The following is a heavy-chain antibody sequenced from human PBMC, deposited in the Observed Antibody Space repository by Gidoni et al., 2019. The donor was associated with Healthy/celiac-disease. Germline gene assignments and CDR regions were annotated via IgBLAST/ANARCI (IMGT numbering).Heavy chain of an antibody. D-gene: IGHD3-22*01. CDR1: GFTFSSTW. CDR3: ARDRSEDYYDSSGPNYYYYGMDV. V-gene: IGHV3-7*01. CDR2: IKQDGSEK. Sequence: EVQLVESGGGLVQPGGSLRLSCAASGFTFSSTWMSWVRQAPGKGLEWVANIKQDGSEKYYVDSVKGRFTISRDNAKNSLYLQMNSLRAEDTAVYYCARDRSEDYYDSSGPNYYYYGMDVWGQGTTVTVSS. J-gene: IGHJ6*02.